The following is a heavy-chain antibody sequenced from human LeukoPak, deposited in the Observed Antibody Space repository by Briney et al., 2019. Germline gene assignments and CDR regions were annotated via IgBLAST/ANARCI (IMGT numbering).Heavy chain of an antibody. CDR3: ARGPTPRSTDWNSSGSTTPYDY. V-gene: IGHV1-2*02. CDR2: INPNSGGT. CDR1: GYTFTSYY. D-gene: IGHD6-19*01. Sequence: GASVKVSCKASGYTFTSYYMHWVRQAPGQGLEWMGWINPNSGGTIYAQKFQGRVTLTRDTSISTAYMEFSRLKSDDTAIYYCARGPTPRSTDWNSSGSTTPYDYWGQGSLVTVSS. J-gene: IGHJ4*02.